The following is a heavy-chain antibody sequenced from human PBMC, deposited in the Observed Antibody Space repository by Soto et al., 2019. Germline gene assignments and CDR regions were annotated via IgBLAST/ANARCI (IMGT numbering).Heavy chain of an antibody. CDR2: VYPRDSDA. CDR1: GYSFTTYW. Sequence: GESLKISCVGSGYSFTTYWVAWVRQMPGKALEWMGIVYPRDSDATYSPSFQGQVTISGDKSISTAYLQWNSLQASDSAIYYCARGGQYGRHFDGMDVWGQGTTVAVSS. V-gene: IGHV5-51*01. J-gene: IGHJ6*02. CDR3: ARGGQYGRHFDGMDV. D-gene: IGHD1-26*01.